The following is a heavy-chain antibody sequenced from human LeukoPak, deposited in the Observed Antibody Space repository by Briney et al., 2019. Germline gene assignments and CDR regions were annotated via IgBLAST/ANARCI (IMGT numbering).Heavy chain of an antibody. Sequence: GGSLRLSCAASRFTFADYSFNWVRQAPGKGLEWVSSISSSSSYKYYADSLKGRFTISRDNAKNSLYLQVNSLRAEDTAVDNCARINDIDNSYHLDFWGHGTLVTVSS. CDR3: ARINDIDNSYHLDF. V-gene: IGHV3-21*01. D-gene: IGHD2-15*01. CDR2: ISSSSSYK. CDR1: RFTFADYS. J-gene: IGHJ4*01.